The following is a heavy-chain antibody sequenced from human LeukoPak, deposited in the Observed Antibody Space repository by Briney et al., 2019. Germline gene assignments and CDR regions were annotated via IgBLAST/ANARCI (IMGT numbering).Heavy chain of an antibody. CDR2: INPSGGST. CDR1: GYTFTSYY. V-gene: IGHV1-46*01. J-gene: IGHJ3*02. D-gene: IGHD2-15*01. Sequence: ASVKVSCKASGYTFTSYYMHWVRQAPGQGLEWMGIINPSGGSTSYAQKFQGRVTMTRDTSTSTVYMELSSLRSEDTAVYYCARDIVVVVAATGSTTLYAFDIWGQGTIVTVSS. CDR3: ARDIVVVVAATGSTTLYAFDI.